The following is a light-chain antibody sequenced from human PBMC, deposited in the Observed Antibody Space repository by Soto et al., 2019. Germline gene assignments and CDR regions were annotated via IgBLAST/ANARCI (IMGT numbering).Light chain of an antibody. J-gene: IGKJ1*01. Sequence: DIQMTQSPSTLSASVGDGVTITCRASQSISSWLALYQQKPGKAPKLLIYKASTLKSGVPSRFSGSGSGTEFTLTISSMQPDDFATYYCQHLWTFGQGTKVDI. CDR2: KAS. V-gene: IGKV1-5*03. CDR3: QHLWT. CDR1: QSISSW.